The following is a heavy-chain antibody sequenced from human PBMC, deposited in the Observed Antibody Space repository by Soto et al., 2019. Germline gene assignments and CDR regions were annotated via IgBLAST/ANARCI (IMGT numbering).Heavy chain of an antibody. Sequence: GASVRSSDRASGKKCTTWGTHYVRQATGQGLEWMGWMNPNSGNTGYAQKFQGRVTMTRNTSISTAYMELSSLRSEDTAVYYCARGHLYCSSTSCYDDYYYYYMDVWGKGTTVTVSS. CDR1: GKKCTTWG. CDR3: ARGHLYCSSTSCYDDYYYYYMDV. V-gene: IGHV1-8*01. CDR2: MNPNSGNT. D-gene: IGHD2-2*01. J-gene: IGHJ6*03.